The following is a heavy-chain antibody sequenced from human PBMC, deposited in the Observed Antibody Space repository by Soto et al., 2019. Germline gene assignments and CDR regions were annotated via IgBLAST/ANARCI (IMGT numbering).Heavy chain of an antibody. V-gene: IGHV4-30-4*01. D-gene: IGHD3-3*01. CDR2: IYYSGST. J-gene: IGHJ3*02. CDR1: GGSISSGDYY. Sequence: SETLSLTCTVSGGSISSGDYYWSWIRQPPGKGLEWIGYIYYSGSTYYNPSLKSRVTISVDTSKNQFSLKLSSVTAADTAVYYCARFRAIFGVVIIDAFDIWGQGTMVTVSS. CDR3: ARFRAIFGVVIIDAFDI.